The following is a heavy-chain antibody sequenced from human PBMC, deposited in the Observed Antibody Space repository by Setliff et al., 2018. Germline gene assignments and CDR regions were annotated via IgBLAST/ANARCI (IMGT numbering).Heavy chain of an antibody. V-gene: IGHV1-46*03. CDR2: INPSGGST. D-gene: IGHD4-4*01. CDR1: GYSFTNYY. J-gene: IGHJ4*02. CDR3: AKSGDYSNRGHFDC. Sequence: ASVKVSCKASGYSFTNYYIHWVRQAPGQGLEWVGIINPSGGSTSYAQKFQGRVTMTRGTSTSTVYMELSSLRSEDTAVYYCAKSGDYSNRGHFDCWGQGTLVTVSS.